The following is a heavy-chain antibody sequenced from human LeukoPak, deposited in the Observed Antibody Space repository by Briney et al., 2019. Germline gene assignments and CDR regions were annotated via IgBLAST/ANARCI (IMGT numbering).Heavy chain of an antibody. CDR2: IYHSGST. CDR3: ARRGGNSSGYYYYYYMDV. D-gene: IGHD4-23*01. V-gene: IGHV4-38-2*02. CDR1: GYSISSGYY. J-gene: IGHJ6*03. Sequence: SETLSLTCTVSGYSISSGYYWGWIRQPPGKGLEWIGSIYHSGSTYYNPSLKSRVTISVDTSKNQFSLKLSSVTAADTAVYYCARRGGNSSGYYYYYYMDVWGKGTTVTVSS.